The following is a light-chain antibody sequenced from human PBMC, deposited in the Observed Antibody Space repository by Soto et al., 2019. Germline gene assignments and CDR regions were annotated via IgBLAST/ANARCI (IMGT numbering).Light chain of an antibody. J-gene: IGLJ1*01. CDR2: EVS. CDR3: SSYAGSXXXX. CDR1: VGGYNY. V-gene: IGLV2-8*01. Sequence: VGGYNYVSWYQQHPGKAPKLMIYEVSKRPSGVPDRFSGSKSGNTASLTVSWLQAEDEADYYCSSYAGSXXXXFG.